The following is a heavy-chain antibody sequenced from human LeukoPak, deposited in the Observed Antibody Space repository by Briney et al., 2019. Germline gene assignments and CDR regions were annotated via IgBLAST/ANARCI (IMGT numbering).Heavy chain of an antibody. CDR3: ANHLACGSTSCPPFDY. Sequence: GGSLRLSCAASGFTFSTYSMNWVRQAPGKGLEWVSSISNSGSYIYYADSVKGRFTISRDNAKNSLYLQMNSLRAEDTAVYYCANHLACGSTSCPPFDYWGQGTLVTVSS. CDR1: GFTFSTYS. CDR2: ISNSGSYI. D-gene: IGHD2-2*01. V-gene: IGHV3-21*01. J-gene: IGHJ4*02.